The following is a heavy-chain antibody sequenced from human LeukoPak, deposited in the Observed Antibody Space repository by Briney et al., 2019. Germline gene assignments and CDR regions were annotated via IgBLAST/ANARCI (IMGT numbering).Heavy chain of an antibody. Sequence: GGSLRLSCAASGFTFSNYAMSWVRQAPGKGLKWVSPINNGGGSTFYADSVKGRFTISRDNSKNSLYLQMNSLRVEGTAVYYCARARGSYAFDIWGQGTRVTVFS. CDR2: INNGGGST. V-gene: IGHV3-23*01. CDR3: ARARGSYAFDI. J-gene: IGHJ3*02. CDR1: GFTFSNYA. D-gene: IGHD1-26*01.